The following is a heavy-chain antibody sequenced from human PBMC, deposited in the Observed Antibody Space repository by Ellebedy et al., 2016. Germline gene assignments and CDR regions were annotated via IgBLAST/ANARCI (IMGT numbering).Heavy chain of an antibody. CDR3: ASAYCSGSSCPRPLSD. CDR1: GFSISDKY. J-gene: IGHJ4*02. CDR2: NYAGGIT. V-gene: IGHV3-53*01. D-gene: IGHD2-15*01. Sequence: GESLKISCAASGFSISDKYMGWVRQAPGKGLEWVSINYAGGITHYSDSVKGRFTSPRENSKNKLYLQMDSLRVDDTAVYYCASAYCSGSSCPRPLSDWGQGTLVTVSS.